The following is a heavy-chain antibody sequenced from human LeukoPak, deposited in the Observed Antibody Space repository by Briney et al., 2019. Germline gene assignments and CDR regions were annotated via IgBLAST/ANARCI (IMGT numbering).Heavy chain of an antibody. V-gene: IGHV4-59*08. D-gene: IGHD3-16*01. CDR3: ARRPNVDYGFDY. J-gene: IGHJ4*02. Sequence: PSETLSLTCTVSGGSISSYYWSRIRQPPGKGLEWIGFISYSGSTNYNPSLKSRVTISVDTSKNRFSLRLSSVTAADTAVYYCARRPNVDYGFDYWGQGALVTVSS. CDR2: ISYSGST. CDR1: GGSISSYY.